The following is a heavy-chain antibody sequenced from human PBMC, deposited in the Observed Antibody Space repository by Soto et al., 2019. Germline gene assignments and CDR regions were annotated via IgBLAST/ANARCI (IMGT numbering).Heavy chain of an antibody. CDR2: ISWNSGSI. J-gene: IGHJ6*02. Sequence: EVQLVESGGGLVQPGRSLRLSCAASGFTFDDYAMHWVRQAPGKGLEWVSGISWNSGSIGYADSVKGRFTISRDNAKNSLYLQMNSLRAEDTALYYCAKDIMVSTHSSSWSENYYYYYGMDVWGQGTTVTVSS. CDR1: GFTFDDYA. D-gene: IGHD6-13*01. V-gene: IGHV3-9*01. CDR3: AKDIMVSTHSSSWSENYYYYYGMDV.